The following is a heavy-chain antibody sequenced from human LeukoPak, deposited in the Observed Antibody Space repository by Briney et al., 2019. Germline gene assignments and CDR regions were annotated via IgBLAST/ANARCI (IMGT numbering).Heavy chain of an antibody. V-gene: IGHV4-61*02. CDR3: ARVNSGYHLPHYYYYIDV. J-gene: IGHJ6*03. Sequence: PSQTLSLTCTVSGGSISSGSYYWSWIRQPPGKGLEWIGRVYTSGSTYYNPSLKSRVTISVYTSKNQFSLKLSSVTAADTAVYYCARVNSGYHLPHYYYYIDVWGKGTSVTVSS. D-gene: IGHD5-12*01. CDR1: GGSISSGSYY. CDR2: VYTSGST.